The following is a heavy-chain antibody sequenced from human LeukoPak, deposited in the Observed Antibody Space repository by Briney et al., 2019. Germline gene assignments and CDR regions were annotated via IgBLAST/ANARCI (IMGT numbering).Heavy chain of an antibody. CDR3: ASCLHPLMVRGVISDY. CDR1: GFTFSSYA. CDR2: ISYDGSNK. V-gene: IGHV3-30*04. D-gene: IGHD3-10*01. Sequence: AESLSLSCAASGFTFSSYAMHWVRQAPGTGMEWEAVISYDGSNKYYADSVKSRFTISRDNSKNTLYLQMSSLRADDTAVYYWASCLHPLMVRGVISDYWGQGTLVTVSS. J-gene: IGHJ4*02.